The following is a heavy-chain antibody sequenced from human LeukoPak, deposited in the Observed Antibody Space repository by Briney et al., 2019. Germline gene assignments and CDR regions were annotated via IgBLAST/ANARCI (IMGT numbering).Heavy chain of an antibody. CDR3: ARGWNYGGDMDV. CDR2: IRYDGSNK. D-gene: IGHD1-7*01. V-gene: IGHV3-30*02. J-gene: IGHJ6*03. CDR1: GFTFSSYG. Sequence: GGSLRLSCAASGFTFSSYGMHWVRQAPGKGLEWVAFIRYDGSNKYYADSVKGRFTISRDNAKNSLYLQMNSLRAEDTALYYCARGWNYGGDMDVWGKGTTVTVSS.